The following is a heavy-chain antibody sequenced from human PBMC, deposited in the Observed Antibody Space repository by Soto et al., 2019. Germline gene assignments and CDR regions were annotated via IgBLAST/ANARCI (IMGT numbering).Heavy chain of an antibody. CDR2: ISMSGTTM. V-gene: IGHV3-48*02. Sequence: GGSLRLSCAASGFTFSSYAMNWVRQSPGKGLEWVSYISMSGTTMFYADSVKGRFTISRDNAKKSLFLQMNSLRDEDTAMYCCARDAIGDATNWFDPWGQGTLVTVSS. CDR3: ARDAIGDATNWFDP. J-gene: IGHJ5*02. CDR1: GFTFSSYA.